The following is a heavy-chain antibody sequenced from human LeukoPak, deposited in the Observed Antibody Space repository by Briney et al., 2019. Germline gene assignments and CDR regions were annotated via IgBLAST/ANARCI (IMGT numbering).Heavy chain of an antibody. D-gene: IGHD2-21*01. J-gene: IGHJ4*02. Sequence: GGSLRLSCAASEFTFSNSNMYWVRQAPGEGLEWVSSITITTYIYYADSVKGRFTISRDNAKNSLYLQMNSLRAEDTAIYYCARALSIESSSPQGNWGQGTLVTVSS. CDR3: ARALSIESSSPQGN. CDR1: EFTFSNSN. V-gene: IGHV3-69-1*02. CDR2: ITITTYI.